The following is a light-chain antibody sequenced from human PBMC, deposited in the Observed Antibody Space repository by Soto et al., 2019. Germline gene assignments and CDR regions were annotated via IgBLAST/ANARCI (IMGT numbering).Light chain of an antibody. CDR2: GAS. J-gene: IGKJ1*01. Sequence: EIVLTQSPGTLSLSPGERATLSCRASQSVSYSFLAWYQQKPGQAPRLLIYGASSRATGIPDRCSGGGSGTDFTLTISRLEPEDFAVYYCQQYCSSPWTFGQGTKVEIK. CDR3: QQYCSSPWT. V-gene: IGKV3-20*01. CDR1: QSVSYSF.